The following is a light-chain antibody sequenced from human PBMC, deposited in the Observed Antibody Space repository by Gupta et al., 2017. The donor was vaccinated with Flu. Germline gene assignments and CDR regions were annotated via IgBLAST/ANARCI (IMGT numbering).Light chain of an antibody. CDR2: KEN. CDR3: ESSDNRGTDVI. Sequence: GQTARGTGTEDEVGEKNGYWYQQKPGQAPTMVVRKENQRPSGIPERFSGSSSGTKDTLTISGVEAEEEAEYYCESSDNRGTDVIFGGGSKLTVL. CDR1: EVGEKN. V-gene: IGLV3-25*01. J-gene: IGLJ2*01.